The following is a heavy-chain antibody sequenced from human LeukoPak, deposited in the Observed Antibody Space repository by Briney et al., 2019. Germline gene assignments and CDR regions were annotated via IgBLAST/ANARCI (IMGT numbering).Heavy chain of an antibody. CDR2: MNSNSGNT. Sequence: ASVKVSCKASGYTFTSYDINWVRQATGEGLEWMGWMNSNSGNTGYAQKIQGRVTMTRNTSISTAYMELSSLRSEDTAVYYCARKAGKYNWFDPWGQGTLVTVSS. CDR1: GYTFTSYD. D-gene: IGHD1-1*01. CDR3: ARKAGKYNWFDP. J-gene: IGHJ5*02. V-gene: IGHV1-8*01.